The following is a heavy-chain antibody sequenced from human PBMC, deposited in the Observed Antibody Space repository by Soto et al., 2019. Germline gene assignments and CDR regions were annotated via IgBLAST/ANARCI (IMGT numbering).Heavy chain of an antibody. D-gene: IGHD4-4*01. CDR1: GFTFKSYA. CDR3: AKELRHHYNLAYFYH. J-gene: IGHJ4*02. CDR2: ITGSVDST. Sequence: GGSLRLSCAASGFTFKSYAVSWVRQAPGKGLEWVSVITGSVDSTYYADSVKGRFTISRDNSKNTLYLQMNSLRAEDTAVYYCAKELRHHYNLAYFYHWGQGTLVTLSS. V-gene: IGHV3-23*01.